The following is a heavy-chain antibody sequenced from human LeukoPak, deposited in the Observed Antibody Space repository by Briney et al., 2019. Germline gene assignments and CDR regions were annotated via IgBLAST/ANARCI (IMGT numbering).Heavy chain of an antibody. D-gene: IGHD6-25*01. CDR2: IYPGDSDT. CDR3: ATGIAPTTDAFDI. CDR1: GYSFTSYW. J-gene: IGHJ3*02. Sequence: GGALEISLKGSGYSFTSYWVGWGRPEPGEGLGGVGIIYPGDSDTRYSPSFQGQVTISADKSISTAYLQWSSLKASDTAMYYCATGIAPTTDAFDIWGQGTMVTVSS. V-gene: IGHV5-51*01.